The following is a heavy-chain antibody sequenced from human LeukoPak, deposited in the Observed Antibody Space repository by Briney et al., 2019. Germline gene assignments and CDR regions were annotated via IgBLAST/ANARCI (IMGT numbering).Heavy chain of an antibody. V-gene: IGHV5-51*01. Sequence: KPGESLKISCKGSGYSFINFWIAWVRQMPGKGLEWMGIIYPGDSDTRYSPSFQGQVTISADKSIDTAYLQWSSLRASDTAMYYCARTTGSYYKRSFDLWGQGTLVTVSS. CDR2: IYPGDSDT. CDR3: ARTTGSYYKRSFDL. CDR1: GYSFINFW. J-gene: IGHJ4*02. D-gene: IGHD1-26*01.